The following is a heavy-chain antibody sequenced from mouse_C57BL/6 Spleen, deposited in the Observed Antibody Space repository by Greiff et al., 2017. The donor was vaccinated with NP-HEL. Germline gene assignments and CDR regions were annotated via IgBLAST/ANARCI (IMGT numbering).Heavy chain of an antibody. D-gene: IGHD2-1*01. J-gene: IGHJ4*01. Sequence: EVHLVESGGGLVKPGGSLKLSCAASGFTFSSYAMSWVRQTPEKRLEWVATISDGGSYTYYPDNVKGRFTISRDNAKNNLYLQMSHLKSEDTAMYYCARDLGGNYVDAMDYWGQGTSVTVSS. CDR2: ISDGGSYT. V-gene: IGHV5-4*01. CDR3: ARDLGGNYVDAMDY. CDR1: GFTFSSYA.